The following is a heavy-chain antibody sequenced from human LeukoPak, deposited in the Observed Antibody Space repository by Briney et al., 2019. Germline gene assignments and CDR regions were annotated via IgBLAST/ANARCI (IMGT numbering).Heavy chain of an antibody. CDR1: GFTFSSYW. D-gene: IGHD5-18*01. J-gene: IGHJ4*02. V-gene: IGHV3-7*01. Sequence: GGSLRLSCAASGFTFSSYWMSWVRQAPGKGLEWVANIKEDGSKKYYVDSVKGRFTISRDNAKNSLYLHMNSLRAEDTAVYYCARDRWGYSYGGDWGQGTLVTVSS. CDR3: ARDRWGYSYGGD. CDR2: IKEDGSKK.